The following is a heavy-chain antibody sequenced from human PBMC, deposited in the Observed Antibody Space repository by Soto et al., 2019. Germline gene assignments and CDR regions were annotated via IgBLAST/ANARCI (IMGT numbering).Heavy chain of an antibody. Sequence: PSETLSLTCAVYGGSFSGYYWSWIRQPPGKGLEWIGEINHSGGTNYNPSLKSRVTISVDTSKNQFSLKLSSVTAADTAVYYCARAKVGATFFFDYWGQGTLVTVSS. V-gene: IGHV4-34*01. CDR2: INHSGGT. D-gene: IGHD1-26*01. CDR1: GGSFSGYY. CDR3: ARAKVGATFFFDY. J-gene: IGHJ4*02.